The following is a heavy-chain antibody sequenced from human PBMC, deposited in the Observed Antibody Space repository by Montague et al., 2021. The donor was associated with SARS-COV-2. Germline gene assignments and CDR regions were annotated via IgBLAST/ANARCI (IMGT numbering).Heavy chain of an antibody. Sequence: SLRLSCAASGFPLTQHWMHWVRQVPGKGLVWVSRIDSAVSGTSYAGSVKGRFTISRDNAKNTFYLQMNSLRAEDTAVYYCTSLTLVGPDYWGQGTLVTVSS. V-gene: IGHV3-74*01. CDR3: TSLTLVGPDY. D-gene: IGHD2-2*01. CDR1: GFPLTQHW. CDR2: IDSAVSGT. J-gene: IGHJ4*02.